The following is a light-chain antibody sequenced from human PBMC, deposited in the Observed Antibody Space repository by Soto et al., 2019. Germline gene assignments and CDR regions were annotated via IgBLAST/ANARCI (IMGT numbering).Light chain of an antibody. CDR2: DAS. V-gene: IGKV4-1*01. CDR3: QQRSSWPLT. J-gene: IGKJ4*01. CDR1: QSLLYSSNNKNY. Sequence: IVMTQSPDSLAVSLGERATINCKSSQSLLYSSNNKNYLTWYQQKPGQAPRLLIYDASNRATGVPARFSGSGSGTDFTLTITSLEPEDFALYYCQQRSSWPLTFGGGTKVDIK.